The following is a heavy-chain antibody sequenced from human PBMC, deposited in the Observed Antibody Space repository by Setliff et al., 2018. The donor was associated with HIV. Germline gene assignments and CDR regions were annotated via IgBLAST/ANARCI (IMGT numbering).Heavy chain of an antibody. Sequence: SETLSLTCTVSGGSISISSHYWGWIRQPPGKGLEWIGRIYHSGITYYNASLKSRVSISVDTSKNQFSVKLDSVTAADTAVYYCARSISLLRGPLGDVFDIWGQGTMVTVSS. V-gene: IGHV4-39*01. CDR1: GGSISISSHY. CDR2: IYHSGIT. J-gene: IGHJ3*02. CDR3: ARSISLLRGPLGDVFDI. D-gene: IGHD3-10*01.